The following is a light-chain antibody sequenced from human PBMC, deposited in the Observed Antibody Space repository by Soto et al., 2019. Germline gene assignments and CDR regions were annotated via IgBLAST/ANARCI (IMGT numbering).Light chain of an antibody. Sequence: DIQMTQSPSTLAASLGDRVTITCRASQSISSWLAWYQQKPGKAPKLLIYDASSLESGVPSRFSGSGSGTEFTLTISSLQPDDFATYYCQQYNSYLTFGQGTKVDIK. J-gene: IGKJ1*01. V-gene: IGKV1-5*01. CDR2: DAS. CDR3: QQYNSYLT. CDR1: QSISSW.